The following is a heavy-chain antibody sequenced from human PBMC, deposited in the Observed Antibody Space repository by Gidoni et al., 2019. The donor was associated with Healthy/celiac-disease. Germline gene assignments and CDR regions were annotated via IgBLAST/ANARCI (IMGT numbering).Heavy chain of an antibody. J-gene: IGHJ5*02. Sequence: SSYGMHWVRQAPGKGLEWVAVIWYDGSNKYYADSVKGRFTISRDNSKNTLYLQMNSLRAEDTAVYYCAGGGGALNWFDPWGQGTLVTVSS. D-gene: IGHD3-16*01. CDR1: SSYG. CDR3: AGGGGALNWFDP. CDR2: IWYDGSNK. V-gene: IGHV3-33*01.